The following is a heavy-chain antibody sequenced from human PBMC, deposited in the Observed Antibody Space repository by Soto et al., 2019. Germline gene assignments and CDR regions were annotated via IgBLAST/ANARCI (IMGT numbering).Heavy chain of an antibody. J-gene: IGHJ5*02. CDR1: GFTFSSYA. V-gene: IGHV3-30-3*01. CDR2: ISYDGSNK. Sequence: PGGSLRLSCAASGFTFSSYAMHWVRQAPGKGLEWVAVISYDGSNKYYADSVKGRFTISRDNSKNTLYLQRNSLRAEDTAVYYCARESHSSITMIVVVIPNWLDPWGQGTLVTVSS. D-gene: IGHD3-22*01. CDR3: ARESHSSITMIVVVIPNWLDP.